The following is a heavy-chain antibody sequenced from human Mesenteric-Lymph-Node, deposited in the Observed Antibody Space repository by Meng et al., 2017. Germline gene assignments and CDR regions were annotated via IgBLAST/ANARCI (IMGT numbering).Heavy chain of an antibody. J-gene: IGHJ4*02. Sequence: QLQLPGSGPGLVRPSETLSLTCTVSGDSVSTNYFWSWLRQSPGKGLELIGYIHYSRSPDYNPSLKSRVTISIDTSKNQFSLNLNSVTTTDTAVYYCARMIGSGPFDYWGQGTLVTVSS. V-gene: IGHV4-61*01. CDR2: IHYSRSP. D-gene: IGHD6-19*01. CDR1: GDSVSTNYF. CDR3: ARMIGSGPFDY.